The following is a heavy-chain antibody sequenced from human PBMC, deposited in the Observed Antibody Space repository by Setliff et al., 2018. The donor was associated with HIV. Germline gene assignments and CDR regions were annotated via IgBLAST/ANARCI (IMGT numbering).Heavy chain of an antibody. J-gene: IGHJ6*03. D-gene: IGHD2-2*01. V-gene: IGHV4-59*11. CDR3: VRGYCSSTTCYDDYYYMDV. CDR1: GGSISGHY. CDR2: IFYTGST. Sequence: SETLSLTCTVSGGSISGHYWSWIRQPPGKGLEWIAYIFYTGSTNYNPSLKSRVTISVDTSKNQFFLKLSSVTAADTAVYYCVRGYCSSTTCYDDYYYMDVWSKGSTVTVSS.